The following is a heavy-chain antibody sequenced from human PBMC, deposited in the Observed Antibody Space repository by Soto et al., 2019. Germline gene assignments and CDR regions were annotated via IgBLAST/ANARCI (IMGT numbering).Heavy chain of an antibody. CDR1: GFTFNTYD. V-gene: IGHV3-21*01. D-gene: IGHD5-12*01. CDR3: VRSGTARWLRHSWFDP. Sequence: EVQLVESGGGLVKPGGSLRLSCAASGFTFNTYDMNWVRQAPGKGLEWVSSITASSAYIYYADSLRGRVTISRDNVRNSLFLQMNSLRAEDTAVYYCVRSGTARWLRHSWFDPWGQGTLVTVSS. J-gene: IGHJ5*02. CDR2: ITASSAYI.